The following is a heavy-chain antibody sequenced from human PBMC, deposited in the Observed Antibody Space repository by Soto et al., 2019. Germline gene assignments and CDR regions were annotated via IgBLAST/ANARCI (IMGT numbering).Heavy chain of an antibody. CDR3: ATRIAMSEGRHFQH. D-gene: IGHD6-13*01. Sequence: QVQLVQSGAEVKKPGASVKVSCKASGYTFTSHAMHWVRQAPGQRLEWMGWIDAGNGNTKYSQKFQGRVTITRDTLXSTAYMELSSLRSEDTALYSCATRIAMSEGRHFQHWGQGTLVTVSS. J-gene: IGHJ1*01. CDR2: IDAGNGNT. CDR1: GYTFTSHA. V-gene: IGHV1-3*01.